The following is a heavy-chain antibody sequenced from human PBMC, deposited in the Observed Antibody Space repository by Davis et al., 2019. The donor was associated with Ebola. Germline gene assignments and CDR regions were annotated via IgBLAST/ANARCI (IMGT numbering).Heavy chain of an antibody. V-gene: IGHV3-30*14. CDR1: GFTFSSYA. CDR2: ISYDGSNK. D-gene: IGHD6-19*01. CDR3: AAALAVTGHLYFDY. J-gene: IGHJ4*02. Sequence: GESLKISCAASGFTFSSYAMSWVRQAPGKGLEWVAVISYDGSNKYYADSVKGRFTISRDNSKNTLYLQMNSLRGEDTAVYYCAAALAVTGHLYFDYWGQGTLVTVSS.